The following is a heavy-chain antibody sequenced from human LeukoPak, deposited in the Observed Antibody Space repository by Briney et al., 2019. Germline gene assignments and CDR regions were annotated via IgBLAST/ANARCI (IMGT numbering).Heavy chain of an antibody. V-gene: IGHV3-30-3*01. CDR1: GLTFSSYA. D-gene: IGHD3-22*01. J-gene: IGHJ4*02. Sequence: GGSLRLSCAASGLTFSSYAMHWVRQAPGKGLEWVAVISYDGSNKYYADSVKGRFTISRDNSKNTLYLQMNSLRAEDTAVYYCARAAYYYDSSGYYSFDYWGQGTLVTVSS. CDR2: ISYDGSNK. CDR3: ARAAYYYDSSGYYSFDY.